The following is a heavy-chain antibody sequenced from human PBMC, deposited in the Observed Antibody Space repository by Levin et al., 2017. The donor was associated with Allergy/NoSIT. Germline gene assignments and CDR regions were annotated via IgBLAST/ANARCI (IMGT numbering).Heavy chain of an antibody. D-gene: IGHD1-1*01. V-gene: IGHV4-39*07. CDR3: ARGTRTGTKRIDY. Sequence: MTSETLSLTCTVSDDSIGSSPYFWGWIRQPPGKGLEWIGSISDSGSTYYSLSLKSRVTISKDTSKNQLSLRLTSVTAADTALYYCARGTRTGTKRIDYWGQGTLVTVSS. J-gene: IGHJ4*02. CDR2: ISDSGST. CDR1: DDSIGSSPYF.